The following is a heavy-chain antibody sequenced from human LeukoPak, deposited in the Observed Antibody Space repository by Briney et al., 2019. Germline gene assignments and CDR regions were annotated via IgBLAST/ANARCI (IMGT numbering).Heavy chain of an antibody. V-gene: IGHV3-53*01. CDR2: IYSGGST. J-gene: IGHJ4*02. CDR1: GFTVSSDY. CDR3: ASTQQRITMVRGTTERDYYFDY. Sequence: GGSLRLSCAASGFTVSSDYMSWVRQAPGKGLEWVSVIYSGGSTYYADSVKGRFTISRDNSKNTQYLQMNSLRAEDTAVYYCASTQQRITMVRGTTERDYYFDYWGQGTLVTVSS. D-gene: IGHD3-10*01.